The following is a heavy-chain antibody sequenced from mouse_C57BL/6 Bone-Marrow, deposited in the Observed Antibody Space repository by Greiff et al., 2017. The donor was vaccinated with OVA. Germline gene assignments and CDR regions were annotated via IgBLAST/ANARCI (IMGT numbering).Heavy chain of an antibody. Sequence: EVQLQESGPGFVQPSQSLSLTCSVTGFSITSGYFCNWIRPLPGNKLEWMGYISYDGSNTYNPSLKNRFTITRDTAKNQIFLKLESVTTEDTATYDGAKDTSSLAYWGQGTLVTVSA. CDR3: AKDTSSLAY. CDR1: GFSITSGYF. CDR2: ISYDGSN. D-gene: IGHD3-1*01. V-gene: IGHV3-6*01. J-gene: IGHJ3*01.